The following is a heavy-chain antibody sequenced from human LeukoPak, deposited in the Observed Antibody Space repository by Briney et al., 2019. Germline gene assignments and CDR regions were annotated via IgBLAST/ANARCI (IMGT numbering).Heavy chain of an antibody. Sequence: GGSLRLSRAASGFTFSSFEMNWVRQAPGKGLEWVSYISSSASTIYYADSVKGRFTISRDNAKNSLFLQMNSLRAEDTAVYYCARKVLSGSRYFDYWGQGTLVTVSS. CDR3: ARKVLSGSRYFDY. CDR2: ISSSASTI. V-gene: IGHV3-48*03. J-gene: IGHJ4*02. D-gene: IGHD1-26*01. CDR1: GFTFSSFE.